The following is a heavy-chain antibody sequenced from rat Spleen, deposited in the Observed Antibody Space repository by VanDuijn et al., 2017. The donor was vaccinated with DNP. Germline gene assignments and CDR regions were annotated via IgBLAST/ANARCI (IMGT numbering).Heavy chain of an antibody. CDR3: ARPDA. CDR1: GFTFNKYW. J-gene: IGHJ4*01. CDR2: ITSSGGST. Sequence: EVQLVESGGDLVQPGRSLKLSCVASGFTFNKYWMAWIRQVPGRGLEWVASITSSGGSTYYPDSVKGRCTISRDNAKNTLYLQMNSLRSEDTATYHCARPDAWGQGTSITVSS. V-gene: IGHV5-31*01.